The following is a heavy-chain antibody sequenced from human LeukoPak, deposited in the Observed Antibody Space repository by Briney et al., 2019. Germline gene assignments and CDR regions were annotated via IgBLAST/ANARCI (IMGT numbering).Heavy chain of an antibody. J-gene: IGHJ6*02. CDR1: GYTFTGYY. CDR2: INPNSGGT. D-gene: IGHD3-10*01. V-gene: IGHV1-2*02. CDR3: AREFSGNPGYYGMDV. Sequence: ASVKVSCKASGYTFTGYYMHWVRQAPGQGLEWMGWINPNSGGTNYAQKFQGRVTMTRDTSISTAYMELSRLRSVDTAVYYCAREFSGNPGYYGMDVWGQGTTVTVSS.